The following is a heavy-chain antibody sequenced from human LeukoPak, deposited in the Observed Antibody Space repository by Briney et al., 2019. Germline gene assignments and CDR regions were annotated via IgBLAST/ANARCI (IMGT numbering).Heavy chain of an antibody. CDR3: AREPSGSPSYDAFDT. V-gene: IGHV3-30*03. CDR1: EFTFSSSA. CDR2: ILHDGRNK. J-gene: IGHJ3*02. Sequence: GGSLRLSCVASEFTFSSSAMHWVRQAPGKELEWVAVILHDGRNKYYTDSVKGRFTISRDNSKSTLYLQMNSLRPEDTAVYYCAREPSGSPSYDAFDTWGQGTMVAVSS. D-gene: IGHD1-26*01.